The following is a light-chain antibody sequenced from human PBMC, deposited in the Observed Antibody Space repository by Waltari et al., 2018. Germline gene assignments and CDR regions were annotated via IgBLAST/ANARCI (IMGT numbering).Light chain of an antibody. Sequence: QSALTQPPSASGSPGQSVTISCTGTSSDVGGYNYVSWYQQHPGKAPKLMIYEVSERPSGVLDRFYGAKSGNTASLTVSGLQAEDEAAYYCTSHAGSNNHVVFGGGTKLTVL. CDR3: TSHAGSNNHVV. J-gene: IGLJ2*01. CDR1: SSDVGGYNY. V-gene: IGLV2-8*01. CDR2: EVS.